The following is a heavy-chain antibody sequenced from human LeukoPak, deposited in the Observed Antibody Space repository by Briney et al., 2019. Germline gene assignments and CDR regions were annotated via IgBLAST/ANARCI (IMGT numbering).Heavy chain of an antibody. CDR1: GFTFSSYA. V-gene: IGHV3-21*01. CDR2: ISSRSSFI. J-gene: IGHJ3*02. Sequence: GGSLRLPCAASGFTFSSYAMSWVRQAPGKGLEWVSSISSRSSFIYYADSVKGRFTISRDNAKNSLYLQMNSLRAEDTAVYYCARDCIEGPCDIWGQGTMVTVSS. D-gene: IGHD1-26*01. CDR3: ARDCIEGPCDI.